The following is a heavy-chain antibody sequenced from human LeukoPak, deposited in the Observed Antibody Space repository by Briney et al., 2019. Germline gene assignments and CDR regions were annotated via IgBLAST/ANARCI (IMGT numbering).Heavy chain of an antibody. J-gene: IGHJ4*02. Sequence: SETLSLTCTVSGGSISSYYWSWIRQPAGKGLEWIGRIYTSGSTNYNPSLTSRVTMSVDTSKNQFSLKLSSVTAADTAVYYCARDLGSGRYLGPFDYWGQGTLVTVSS. CDR2: IYTSGST. CDR1: GGSISSYY. CDR3: ARDLGSGRYLGPFDY. V-gene: IGHV4-4*07. D-gene: IGHD1-26*01.